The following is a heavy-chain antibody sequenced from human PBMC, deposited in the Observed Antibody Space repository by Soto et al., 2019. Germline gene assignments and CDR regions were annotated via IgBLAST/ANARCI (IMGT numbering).Heavy chain of an antibody. D-gene: IGHD2-15*01. CDR1: GGSISSYY. CDR2: IYYSGST. Sequence: QVQLQESGPGLVKPSETLSLTCTVSGGSISSYYWSWIRQPPGKGLEWSGYIYYSGSTNYNPSLKSRVTISVDTSKNQFSLKLSSVTVADTAVYYCARHGGNCSGGSCHGYYYYFIDVWGKGTTVTVSS. J-gene: IGHJ6*03. V-gene: IGHV4-59*08. CDR3: ARHGGNCSGGSCHGYYYYFIDV.